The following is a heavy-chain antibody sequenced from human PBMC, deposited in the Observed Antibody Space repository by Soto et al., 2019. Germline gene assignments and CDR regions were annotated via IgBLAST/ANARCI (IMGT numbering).Heavy chain of an antibody. D-gene: IGHD1-26*01. Sequence: QVQLQQWGAGLLKPSETLSLTCAVYGGSFSGYYWSWIRQPPGKGLEWIGEINHSGSTNYNPSLKSRVTISVDTSKNQFSLKLSSVTAXDTAVYYCARGKGADYWGQGTLVTVSS. V-gene: IGHV4-34*01. CDR3: ARGKGADY. CDR1: GGSFSGYY. J-gene: IGHJ4*02. CDR2: INHSGST.